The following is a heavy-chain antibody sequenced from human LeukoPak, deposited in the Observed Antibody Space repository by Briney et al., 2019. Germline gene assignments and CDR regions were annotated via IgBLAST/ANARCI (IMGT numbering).Heavy chain of an antibody. V-gene: IGHV3-13*01. Sequence: GGSLRLSCAASGLTFSSYGMHWVRQAPGKGLEWVLSIGATGDTYYAGSVKGRFTVSRDNAKKSLYLQMSSLRAGDTAVYSCVLGAYWNDDKNAFHIWGPGTMVTVSS. CDR1: GLTFSSYG. CDR3: VLGAYWNDDKNAFHI. D-gene: IGHD1-1*01. CDR2: IGATGDT. J-gene: IGHJ3*02.